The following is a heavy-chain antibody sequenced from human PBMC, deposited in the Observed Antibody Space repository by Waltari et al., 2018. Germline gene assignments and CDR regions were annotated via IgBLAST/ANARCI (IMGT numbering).Heavy chain of an antibody. Sequence: EVQLVESGGGLVKPGGSLRLSCAASGFSFSNYPMSWVRQAPGKGLEWVAFISVNSEYIFYADSVRGRFTISRDNAKNALYLQMNSLTAEDTAVYYCASLASIWGQGTLVTVSS. CDR3: ASLASI. V-gene: IGHV3-21*02. CDR1: GFSFSNYP. CDR2: ISVNSEYI. J-gene: IGHJ4*02. D-gene: IGHD3-3*02.